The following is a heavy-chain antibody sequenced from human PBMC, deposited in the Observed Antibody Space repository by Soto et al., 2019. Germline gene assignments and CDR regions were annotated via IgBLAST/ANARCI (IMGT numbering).Heavy chain of an antibody. CDR1: GGSIRRGDYY. CDR2: IYHSGST. CDR3: ARGPRDAYNDNWLDP. D-gene: IGHD1-1*01. Sequence: QVQLQESGPGLVKPSQTLSLTCTVSGGSIRRGDYYWSWIRQPPGKGLECIGYIYHSGSTYYNPSLKSRVTISVDRSRNQFSLKLSSVPAADTAVYYCARGPRDAYNDNWLDPWGQGTLVTVSS. J-gene: IGHJ5*02. V-gene: IGHV4-30-4*01.